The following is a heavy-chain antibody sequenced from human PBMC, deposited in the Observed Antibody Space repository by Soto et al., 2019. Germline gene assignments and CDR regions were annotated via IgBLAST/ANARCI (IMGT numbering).Heavy chain of an antibody. CDR2: IYYSGST. Sequence: SETLSLTCTVSGGSISSSSYYWGWIRQPPGKGLEWIGSIYYSGSTYYNPSLKSRVTISVDTSKNQFSLKLSSVTAADTAVYFCARELDPYYGGNSLSLDYWGQGTQVTVSS. V-gene: IGHV4-39*02. CDR3: ARELDPYYGGNSLSLDY. CDR1: GGSISSSSYY. D-gene: IGHD4-17*01. J-gene: IGHJ4*02.